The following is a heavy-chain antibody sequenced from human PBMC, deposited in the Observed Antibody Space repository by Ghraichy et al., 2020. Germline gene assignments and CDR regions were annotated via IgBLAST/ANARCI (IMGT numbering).Heavy chain of an antibody. CDR2: IHYSGST. Sequence: SETLSLTCTVSGGSISSYYWSWIRQPPGKGLEWIGYIHYSGSTNYNPSLKSRVTISVDTSRNQFSLKLSSVTAADTALYYCAKRQSYHYGMDVWGQGTTVTVSS. J-gene: IGHJ6*02. CDR1: GGSISSYY. CDR3: AKRQSYHYGMDV. D-gene: IGHD4-11*01. V-gene: IGHV4-59*08.